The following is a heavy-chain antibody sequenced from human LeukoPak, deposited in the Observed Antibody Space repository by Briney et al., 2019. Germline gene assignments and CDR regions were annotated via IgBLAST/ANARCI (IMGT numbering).Heavy chain of an antibody. CDR3: ARESSVSGWYIY. V-gene: IGHV3-53*04. CDR1: GFTVSTNY. D-gene: IGHD6-19*01. CDR2: IYRGGDT. Sequence: GGSLRLSCAASGFTVSTNYMSWVRQAPGKGLEWVSTIYRGGDTYYADSVKGRFTISRPNSRNALYLQMNSLRSEGTAVYYCARESSVSGWYIYWGQGTLVTVSS. J-gene: IGHJ4*02.